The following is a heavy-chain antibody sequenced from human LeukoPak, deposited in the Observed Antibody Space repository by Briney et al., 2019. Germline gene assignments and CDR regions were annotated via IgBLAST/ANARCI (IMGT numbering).Heavy chain of an antibody. Sequence: PSQTLSLTCTVSGGSISSGDYYWSWIRQPPGKGLEWIGYIYYIGSTYYNPSLKSRVTISVDTSKNQFSLKLSSVTAADTAVYYCATNSDIVVVPAATPALGYWGQGTLVTVSS. V-gene: IGHV4-30-4*01. CDR2: IYYIGST. CDR1: GGSISSGDYY. J-gene: IGHJ4*02. D-gene: IGHD2-2*01. CDR3: ATNSDIVVVPAATPALGY.